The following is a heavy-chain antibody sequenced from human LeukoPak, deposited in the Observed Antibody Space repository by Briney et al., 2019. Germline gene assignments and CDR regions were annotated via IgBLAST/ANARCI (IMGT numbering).Heavy chain of an antibody. D-gene: IGHD2-8*01. CDR1: GFTFRSYS. J-gene: IGHJ4*02. V-gene: IGHV3-21*01. Sequence: PGGSLRLSCAASGFTFRSYSMNWVRQAPGKGLEWVSSISSGSSYISSADSVKGRFTISRDNAKNSLYLQMNSLRDEDTAVYYCARKAMGALYYFDSWGQGTLVTVSS. CDR3: ARKAMGALYYFDS. CDR2: ISSGSSYI.